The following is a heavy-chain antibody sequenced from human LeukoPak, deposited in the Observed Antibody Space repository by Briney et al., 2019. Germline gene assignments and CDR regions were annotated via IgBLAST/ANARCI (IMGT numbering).Heavy chain of an antibody. D-gene: IGHD4-23*01. CDR1: GGSISSGGYY. V-gene: IGHV4-39*01. CDR2: IYYSGST. CDR3: ASSANYGGNSGYFDY. Sequence: SETLSLTCTVSGGSISSGGYYWGWIRQPPGKGLEWIGSIYYSGSTYYNPSLKSRVAISVDTSKNQFSLKLSSVTAADTAVYYCASSANYGGNSGYFDYWGQGTLVTVSS. J-gene: IGHJ4*02.